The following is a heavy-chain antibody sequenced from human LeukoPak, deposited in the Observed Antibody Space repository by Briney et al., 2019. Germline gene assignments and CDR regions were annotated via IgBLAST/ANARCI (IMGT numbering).Heavy chain of an antibody. Sequence: SGGSLRLSCAASGFSFSTYNMNWVRQAPGKGLEWVSSISSSSSYIYYADSVKGRFTISRDNAKNPLYLQMNSLRAEDTAVYYCARDDYGGIDYWGQGTLVTVSS. CDR2: ISSSSSYI. J-gene: IGHJ4*02. CDR1: GFSFSTYN. CDR3: ARDDYGGIDY. D-gene: IGHD4-17*01. V-gene: IGHV3-21*01.